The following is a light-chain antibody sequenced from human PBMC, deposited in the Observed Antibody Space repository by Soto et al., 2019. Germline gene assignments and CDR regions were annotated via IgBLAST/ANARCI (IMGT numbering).Light chain of an antibody. V-gene: IGLV2-8*01. CDR2: EVT. J-gene: IGLJ3*02. CDR1: SGDIGGYDY. Sequence: QSVLTQPPSASGSPGQSVTISCTGTSGDIGGYDYVSWYQQHPGKAPKLMIYEVTKRPLGVPDRFSGSKSGNTASLTVSGLQAEDEADYYCSSYSSVTTLWVFGGGTKVTVL. CDR3: SSYSSVTTLWV.